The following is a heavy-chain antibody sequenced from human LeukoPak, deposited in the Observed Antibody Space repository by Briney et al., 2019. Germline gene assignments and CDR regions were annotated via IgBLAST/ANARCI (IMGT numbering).Heavy chain of an antibody. Sequence: PGGSLRLSCAASGFTFSSYGMHWVRQAPGKGLEWVAVISYDGSNKYYADSVKGRFTISRDNSKNTLYLQMNSLRAEDTAVYYCAKGTIAVAGTDAFDIWGQGTMVTVSS. J-gene: IGHJ3*02. V-gene: IGHV3-30*18. CDR1: GFTFSSYG. D-gene: IGHD6-19*01. CDR2: ISYDGSNK. CDR3: AKGTIAVAGTDAFDI.